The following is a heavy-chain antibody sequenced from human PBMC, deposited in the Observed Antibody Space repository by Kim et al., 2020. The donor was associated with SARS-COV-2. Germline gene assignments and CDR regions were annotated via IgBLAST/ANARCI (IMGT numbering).Heavy chain of an antibody. CDR2: T. CDR3: ARVGFVESPFV. J-gene: IGHJ4*02. D-gene: IGHD3-10*01. V-gene: IGHV4-31*02. Sequence: TYYHPSLKRRVTISVDTSKNQFSLKLSSVTAAHTAVYYCARVGFVESPFVWGQGTLVTVSS.